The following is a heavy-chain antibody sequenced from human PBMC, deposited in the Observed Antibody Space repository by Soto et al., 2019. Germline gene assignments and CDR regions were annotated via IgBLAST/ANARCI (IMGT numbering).Heavy chain of an antibody. CDR2: VSHSGST. CDR3: ARDKITGLFDY. CDR1: GGSISSSSYY. J-gene: IGHJ4*02. D-gene: IGHD2-8*02. Sequence: SETLSLTCTVSGGSISSSSYYWSWVRQPPGKGLEWIGDVSHSGSTNYRPSLRGRVTISLDRSKKQFSLKLTSVTAADTAVYYCARDKITGLFDYWGQGTLVTVSS. V-gene: IGHV4-39*07.